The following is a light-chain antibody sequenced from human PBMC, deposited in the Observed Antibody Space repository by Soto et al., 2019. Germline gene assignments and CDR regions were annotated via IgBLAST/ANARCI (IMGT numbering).Light chain of an antibody. Sequence: QSALTQPPSASGSPGQSVTIACTETSSDVGGYKYVSWYQQHPGKAPKLMIYEVNKRPSGVPDRFSGSKSGHTASLTVSGLQADDEADYFCSSYAGRNIVLFGGGTKVTVL. CDR1: SSDVGGYKY. J-gene: IGLJ2*01. CDR2: EVN. CDR3: SSYAGRNIVL. V-gene: IGLV2-8*01.